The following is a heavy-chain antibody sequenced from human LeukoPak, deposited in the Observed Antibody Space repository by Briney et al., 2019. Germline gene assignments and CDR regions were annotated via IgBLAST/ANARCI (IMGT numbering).Heavy chain of an antibody. CDR2: ISSSSSTI. CDR1: GFTFSSYS. D-gene: IGHD6-13*01. V-gene: IGHV3-48*01. J-gene: IGHJ4*02. Sequence: GGSLRLSCAASGFTFSSYSMNWVRQAPGEGLEWVSYISSSSSTIYYADSVKGRFTISRDNAKNSLYLQMNSLRAEDTAVYYCARDPNSSSWYFDYWGQGTLVTVSS. CDR3: ARDPNSSSWYFDY.